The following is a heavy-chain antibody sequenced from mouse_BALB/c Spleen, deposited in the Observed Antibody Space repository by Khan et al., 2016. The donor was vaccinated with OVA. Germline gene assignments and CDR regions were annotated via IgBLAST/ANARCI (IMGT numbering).Heavy chain of an antibody. CDR1: GYTFTNYW. CDR2: TYPGNDDT. Sequence: QVQLKQSGAELARPGASVKLSCKASGYTFTNYWMQWVKQRPGQGLEWIGTTYPGNDDTRYTQNFKGKATLTADKSSNTAYMQLSSLASEDSAVYYGARGGITAGYFDYWGLGTTLTVSS. CDR3: ARGGITAGYFDY. J-gene: IGHJ2*01. V-gene: IGHV1-87*01. D-gene: IGHD1-1*01.